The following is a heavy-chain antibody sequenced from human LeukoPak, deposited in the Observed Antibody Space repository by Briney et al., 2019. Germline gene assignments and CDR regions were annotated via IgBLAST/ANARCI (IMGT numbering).Heavy chain of an antibody. CDR1: GGSIRSYY. CDR3: ARGRGWFDP. V-gene: IGHV4-59*01. Sequence: PSETLSLTCTVSGGSIRSYYWSWIRQPPGKGLEWIGYIYYSGGTNYNPSLKSRVNISVDTSKNQFSLKLSSVTAADTALYYCARGRGWFDPWGQGTLVIVSS. D-gene: IGHD3-10*01. J-gene: IGHJ5*02. CDR2: IYYSGGT.